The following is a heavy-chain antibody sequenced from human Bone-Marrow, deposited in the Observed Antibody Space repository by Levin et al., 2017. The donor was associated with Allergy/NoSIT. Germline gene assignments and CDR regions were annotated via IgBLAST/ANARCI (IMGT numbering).Heavy chain of an antibody. CDR3: ARDLDDYGDYRVY. CDR2: ISSSSSYI. Sequence: PSETLSLTCAASGFTFSSYSMNWVRQAPGKGLEWVSSISSSSSYIYYADSVKGRFTISRDNAKNSLYLQMNSLRAEDTAVYYCARDLDDYGDYRVYWGQGTLVTVSS. CDR1: GFTFSSYS. D-gene: IGHD4-17*01. J-gene: IGHJ4*02. V-gene: IGHV3-21*01.